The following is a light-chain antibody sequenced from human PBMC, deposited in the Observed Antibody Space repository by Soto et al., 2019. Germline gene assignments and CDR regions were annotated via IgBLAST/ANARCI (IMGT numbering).Light chain of an antibody. J-gene: IGLJ1*01. Sequence: QSALTQPASVSGSPGQSITIYCTGTSSDVGGYNFVSWYQHHPGKAPKLMIYEVTIRASGVSNRFSGSKSGTTASLTISGLQAEDEADYYCSSYTSINSLYVFGTGTKVTVL. CDR3: SSYTSINSLYV. CDR2: EVT. CDR1: SSDVGGYNF. V-gene: IGLV2-14*01.